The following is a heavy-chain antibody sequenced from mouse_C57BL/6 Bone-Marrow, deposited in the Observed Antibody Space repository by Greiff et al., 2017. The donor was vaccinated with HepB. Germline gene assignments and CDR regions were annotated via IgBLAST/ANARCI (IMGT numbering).Heavy chain of an antibody. D-gene: IGHD2-2*01. Sequence: VQLQQSGPVLVKPGASVKMSCKASGYTFTDYYMNWVKQSHGKSLEWIGVINPYNGGTSYNQKFKGKATLTVDKSSSTAYMELNSLTSEDSAVYYCARYGYPWFAYWGQGTLVTVSA. J-gene: IGHJ3*01. V-gene: IGHV1-19*01. CDR3: ARYGYPWFAY. CDR1: GYTFTDYY. CDR2: INPYNGGT.